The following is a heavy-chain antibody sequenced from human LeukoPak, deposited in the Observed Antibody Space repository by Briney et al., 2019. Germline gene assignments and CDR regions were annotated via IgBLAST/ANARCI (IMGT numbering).Heavy chain of an antibody. CDR3: AEDNGYCTSTSFFLEY. CDR1: GFTFNSYA. CDR2: ISGSGGST. D-gene: IGHD2-2*03. J-gene: IGHJ4*02. V-gene: IGHV3-23*01. Sequence: GGSLRLSCVASGFTFNSYAMSWVRQAPGKGLEWVSAISGSGGSTYYADYVKGRFTISRDNSKSTLYLQMNSLGAEDTALYYCAEDNGYCTSTSFFLEYWGQGTLVPVSS.